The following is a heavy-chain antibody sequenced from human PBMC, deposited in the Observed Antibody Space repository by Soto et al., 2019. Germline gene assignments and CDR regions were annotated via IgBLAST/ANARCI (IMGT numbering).Heavy chain of an antibody. Sequence: LRLSCAASGFTFSSYGMSWVRQAPEKGLEWVSGISGSGGGAYYADSVKGRFTISRDNSENTLYLQMNSLRVEDTAVYYCAKDSDREYFQHWGQGTLVTVSS. J-gene: IGHJ1*01. CDR2: ISGSGGGA. V-gene: IGHV3-23*01. CDR3: AKDSDREYFQH. CDR1: GFTFSSYG. D-gene: IGHD3-10*01.